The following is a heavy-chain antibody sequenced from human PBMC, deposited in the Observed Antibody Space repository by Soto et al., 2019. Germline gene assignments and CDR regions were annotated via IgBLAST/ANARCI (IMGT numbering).Heavy chain of an antibody. D-gene: IGHD6-25*01. CDR2: IKSQTDGGTT. J-gene: IGHJ4*02. V-gene: IGHV3-15*07. CDR1: GFSFSNAW. CDR3: TTSIKSKVSG. Sequence: GGSLRLSCAASGFSFSNAWMNWVRQAPGKGLEWVGRIKSQTDGGTTDYTAPVKGRFTISRDDSKNTLYLQMNSLKTEDTAVYYCTTSIKSKVSGWGQGTLVTVSS.